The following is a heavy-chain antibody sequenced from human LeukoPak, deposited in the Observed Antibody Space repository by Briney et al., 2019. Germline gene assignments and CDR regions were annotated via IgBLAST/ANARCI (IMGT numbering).Heavy chain of an antibody. CDR2: ISSSSTTI. Sequence: GGSLRLSCAASGFIFSSYSMNWVRQAPGKGLEWVSYISSSSTTIYYADSVKGRFTISRDNAKNSLYLQMNSLRAEDTAVYYCAKNLPSSGWYVHYWGQGTLVTVSS. CDR3: AKNLPSSGWYVHY. J-gene: IGHJ4*02. D-gene: IGHD6-19*01. CDR1: GFIFSSYS. V-gene: IGHV3-48*01.